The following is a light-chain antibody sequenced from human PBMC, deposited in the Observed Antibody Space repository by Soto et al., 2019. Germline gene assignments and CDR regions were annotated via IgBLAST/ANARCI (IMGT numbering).Light chain of an antibody. CDR2: DVS. Sequence: QSVLTQPASVSGSPGQSITISCTGTSSDVVGYNYVSWYQLHPGKAPKLMIYDVSNRPSGVSNRFSGSKSGNTASLTISGLQAEDEADYYCSSYTSSSTPHYVFGTGTKVTVL. V-gene: IGLV2-14*01. J-gene: IGLJ1*01. CDR3: SSYTSSSTPHYV. CDR1: SSDVVGYNY.